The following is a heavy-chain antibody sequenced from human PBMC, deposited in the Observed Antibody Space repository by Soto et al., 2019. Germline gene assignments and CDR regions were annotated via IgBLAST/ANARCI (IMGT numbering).Heavy chain of an antibody. CDR2: ISAYNGNT. V-gene: IGHV1-18*04. D-gene: IGHD3-3*01. Sequence: GASVEVSCKASGYTFTSYVSSWVLQAPGQGLEWMGWISAYNGNTNYAQKLQGRVTMTTDTSTSTAYMELRSLRSDDTAVYYCARDSILYDFWSGSGMDVWGQGTTVTVSS. J-gene: IGHJ6*02. CDR3: ARDSILYDFWSGSGMDV. CDR1: GYTFTSYV.